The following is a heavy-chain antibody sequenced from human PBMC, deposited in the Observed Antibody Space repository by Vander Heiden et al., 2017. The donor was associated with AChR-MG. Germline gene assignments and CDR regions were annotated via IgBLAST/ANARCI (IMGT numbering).Heavy chain of an antibody. Sequence: QVQLVESGGGVVQPGRSLRLSCSASGCAFSSHAVHWVRQAPGQGLEWVAVISYDGSNKYYADSVKGRFTISRDNSKNTLYLQMNSLRAEDTAVYYCARDPDLTMVQGVLPDTQDYWGQGTLVTVSS. J-gene: IGHJ4*02. D-gene: IGHD3-10*01. CDR1: GCAFSSHA. CDR2: ISYDGSNK. V-gene: IGHV3-30-3*01. CDR3: ARDPDLTMVQGVLPDTQDY.